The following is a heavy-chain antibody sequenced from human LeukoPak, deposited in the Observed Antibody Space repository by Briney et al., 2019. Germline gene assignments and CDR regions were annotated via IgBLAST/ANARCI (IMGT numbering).Heavy chain of an antibody. CDR3: AREDADYTFSFDF. Sequence: ASVKVSCKASGYTFTSYPISWVRQAPGQGLEWMGWITTYNGNTKYAQKLQGRVTMTTDTSTSTVYMDLRGLRSEDTAVYYCAREDADYTFSFDFWGQGTLVTVSS. V-gene: IGHV1-18*01. CDR1: GYTFTSYP. D-gene: IGHD4-17*01. CDR2: ITTYNGNT. J-gene: IGHJ4*02.